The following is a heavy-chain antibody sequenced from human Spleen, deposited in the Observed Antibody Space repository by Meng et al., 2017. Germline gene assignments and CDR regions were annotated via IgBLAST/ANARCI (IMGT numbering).Heavy chain of an antibody. V-gene: IGHV4-31*01. CDR2: MHYSGS. CDR1: GGSISSGAQC. Sequence: QLQGHGPRWVKPYPTLPLTGRVSGGSISSGAQCWSWVRQYSGKGLKWIGHMHYSGSYYSSSLKSLLTISVDTSKHQFSLKVSSVAAADTAVYYCARDRTYYYGSGDWYFDLWGRGTLVTVSS. D-gene: IGHD3-10*01. J-gene: IGHJ2*01. CDR3: ARDRTYYYGSGDWYFDL.